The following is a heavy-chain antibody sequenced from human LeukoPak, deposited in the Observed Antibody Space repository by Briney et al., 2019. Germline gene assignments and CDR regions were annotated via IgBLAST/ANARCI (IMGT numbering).Heavy chain of an antibody. CDR3: ARQGQWLAPFDY. Sequence: VASVKVSCKASGGTFSSYAISWVRQAPGQGLEWMGGIIPIFGTANYAQKFQGRVTITADKSTSTAYMELSSLRSEDTAVYYCARQGQWLAPFDYWGQGTLVTVSS. CDR2: IIPIFGTA. V-gene: IGHV1-69*06. CDR1: GGTFSSYA. J-gene: IGHJ4*02. D-gene: IGHD6-19*01.